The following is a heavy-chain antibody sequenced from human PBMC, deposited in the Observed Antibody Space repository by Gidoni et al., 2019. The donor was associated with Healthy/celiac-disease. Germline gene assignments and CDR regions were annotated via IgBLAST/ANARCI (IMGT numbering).Heavy chain of an antibody. J-gene: IGHJ6*02. Sequence: QVQLVESGGGVVQPGRSLRLSCAASGVTFSSYGLHWVRTAPGKGLELVAVIWYDGSNKYYADSVKGRFTISRDNSKNTLYLQMNSLRAEDTAVYYCARDIGGAGYVIYYYYYGMDVWGQGTTVTVSS. D-gene: IGHD5-12*01. V-gene: IGHV3-33*01. CDR3: ARDIGGAGYVIYYYYYGMDV. CDR2: IWYDGSNK. CDR1: GVTFSSYG.